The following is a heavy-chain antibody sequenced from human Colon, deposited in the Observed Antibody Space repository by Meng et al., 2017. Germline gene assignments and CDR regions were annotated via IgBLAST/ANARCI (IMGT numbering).Heavy chain of an antibody. Sequence: QVQVQESGPGLVKSSETLSVNCTVSGGSINNYYWSWIRQSPGKGLEWIGYIYYSGSTNYNPSLKSRVTISVDTSKNQFSLKLRSVTSADTAVYYCARGGAWLQSFDYWGQGTLVTVPS. CDR2: IYYSGST. CDR1: GGSINNYY. D-gene: IGHD5-24*01. CDR3: ARGGAWLQSFDY. V-gene: IGHV4-59*01. J-gene: IGHJ4*02.